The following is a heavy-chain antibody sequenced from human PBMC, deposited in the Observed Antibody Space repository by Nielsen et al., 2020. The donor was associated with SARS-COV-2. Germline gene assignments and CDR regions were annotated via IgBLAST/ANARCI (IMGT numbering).Heavy chain of an antibody. V-gene: IGHV4-59*01. CDR2: IYYNGSP. CDR1: GASIRSYY. J-gene: IGHJ4*02. Sequence: SETLSLTCSVSGASIRSYYWTWIRQPPGKGLEWIGYIYYNGSPNYNPSLKIRVSMSLDAAKNQFSLKLRSVTAADTAVYYCARSDNWNEEFDYWGQGSDNWNEEFDCWGQGTLVTVSS. D-gene: IGHD1-1*01. CDR3: ARSDNWNEEFDYWGQGSDNWNEEFDC.